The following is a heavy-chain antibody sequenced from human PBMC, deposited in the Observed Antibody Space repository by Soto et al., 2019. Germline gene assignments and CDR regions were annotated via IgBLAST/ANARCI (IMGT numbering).Heavy chain of an antibody. Sequence: QVQLVQSGAEVKKPGSSVKVSCKASGGTFSSYAISWVRQAPGQGLEWMGGIIPIFGTANYAQKFQGRVTITADESTSTAYMELSSLRAEDTAVYYCAESIAVAGTGYWYFDLWGRGTLVTVSS. J-gene: IGHJ2*01. V-gene: IGHV1-69*01. CDR3: AESIAVAGTGYWYFDL. D-gene: IGHD6-19*01. CDR1: GGTFSSYA. CDR2: IIPIFGTA.